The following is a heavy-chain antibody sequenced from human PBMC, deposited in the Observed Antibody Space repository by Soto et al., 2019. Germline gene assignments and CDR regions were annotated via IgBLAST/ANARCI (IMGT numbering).Heavy chain of an antibody. V-gene: IGHV4-30-4*01. D-gene: IGHD4-17*01. CDR3: ARGRGDYGSMDV. Sequence: SETLSLTCTVSGGSISSGDYYWSWIRQPPGKGLEWIGYIYYSGSTYYNPSLKSRVTISVDTSKNQFSLKLSSVTAADTAVYYCARGRGDYGSMDVSCQGTTLTVFS. CDR2: IYYSGST. CDR1: GGSISSGDYY. J-gene: IGHJ6*02.